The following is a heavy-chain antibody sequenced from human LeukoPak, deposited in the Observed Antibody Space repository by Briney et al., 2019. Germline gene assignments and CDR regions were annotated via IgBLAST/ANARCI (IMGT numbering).Heavy chain of an antibody. V-gene: IGHV4-30-4*01. J-gene: IGHJ6*02. CDR1: GGSINNADYY. Sequence: SQTLSLTCTVSGGSINNADYYWSWIRQPPGKGLEWIGYIYYSGSTYYNPSLKSRVTISVDTSKNQFSLKLSSVTAADTAVYYCARGDCSSPSCHYYYGMDVWGQGTTVTVSS. D-gene: IGHD2-2*01. CDR3: ARGDCSSPSCHYYYGMDV. CDR2: IYYSGST.